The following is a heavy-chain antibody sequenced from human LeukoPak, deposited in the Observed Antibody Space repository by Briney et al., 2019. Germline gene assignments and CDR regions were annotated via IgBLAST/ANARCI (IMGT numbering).Heavy chain of an antibody. CDR3: ARAVHYSGTSDQYTGGWYYFDF. CDR1: GGSISSYY. Sequence: SETLSLTCTVSGGSISSYYWSWIRQPPGKGLEWIGYIYYSGSTNSNPSLKSRATISVDMSKKHFFLDLSSVTAADTAVYYCARAVHYSGTSDQYTGGWYYFDFWGQGTLVTVSS. J-gene: IGHJ4*02. D-gene: IGHD3-10*01. CDR2: IYYSGST. V-gene: IGHV4-59*01.